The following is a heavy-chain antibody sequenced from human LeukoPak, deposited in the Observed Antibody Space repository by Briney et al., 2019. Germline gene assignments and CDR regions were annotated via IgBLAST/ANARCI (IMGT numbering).Heavy chain of an antibody. J-gene: IGHJ4*02. CDR1: GFVFSSFG. CDR2: IWDDGSNK. V-gene: IGHV3-33*03. Sequence: GGSLRLSCAASGFVFSSFGMHWVRQAPGKGLEWVAAIWDDGSNKYYADSVKGRFTISRDNSKDTLSLQMNSLRAEDTAVYYCAKISWDGRGTFDWGQGTLVTVSS. CDR3: AKISWDGRGTFD. D-gene: IGHD1-1*01.